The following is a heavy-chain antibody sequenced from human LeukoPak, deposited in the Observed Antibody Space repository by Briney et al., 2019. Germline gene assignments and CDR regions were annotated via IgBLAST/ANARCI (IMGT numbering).Heavy chain of an antibody. V-gene: IGHV3-23*01. Sequence: GGSLRLSCAASGFTFSSYAMSWVRPLAGKGLEWVSAISGSGGITYYADSVKGRFTISRDNSKNTLYLQMNSLRAEDTAVYYCARKTWDIVVVVAGDWFDPWGQGTLVTVSS. D-gene: IGHD2-15*01. CDR3: ARKTWDIVVVVAGDWFDP. CDR1: GFTFSSYA. J-gene: IGHJ5*02. CDR2: ISGSGGIT.